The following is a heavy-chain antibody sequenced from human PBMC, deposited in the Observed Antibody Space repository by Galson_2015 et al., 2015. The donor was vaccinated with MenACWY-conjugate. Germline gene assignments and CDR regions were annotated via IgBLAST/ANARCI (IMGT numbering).Heavy chain of an antibody. V-gene: IGHV3-53*01. J-gene: IGHJ4*01. CDR3: ARESGTTAATFDY. CDR1: GFAVFTNY. D-gene: IGHD1/OR15-1a*01. CDR2: MYSGGTR. Sequence: SLRLSCAVSGFAVFTNYVAWVRQAPGKGLEWVSVMYSGGTREYADSVKGRFTISRDSSKNTLYLEMNNLRAEDTAMYYCARESGTTAATFDYSCHGTLFTVSS.